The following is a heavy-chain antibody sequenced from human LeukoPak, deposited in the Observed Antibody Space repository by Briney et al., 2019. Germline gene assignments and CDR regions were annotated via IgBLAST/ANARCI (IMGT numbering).Heavy chain of an antibody. J-gene: IGHJ4*02. CDR3: AREGAGAARYFDY. Sequence: SETLSLTCTVSGGSISSYYWSWIRQPPGKGLEWMGYIYYSGSTNYNPSLKSRVTISVDTSKNQFSLKLSSATAADTAVYYCAREGAGAARYFDYWGQGTLVTVSS. CDR2: IYYSGST. CDR1: GGSISSYY. V-gene: IGHV4-59*01. D-gene: IGHD6-6*01.